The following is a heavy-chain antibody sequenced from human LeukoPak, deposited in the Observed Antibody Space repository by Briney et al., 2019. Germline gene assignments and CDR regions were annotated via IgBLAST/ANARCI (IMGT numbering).Heavy chain of an antibody. D-gene: IGHD6-19*01. J-gene: IGHJ4*02. Sequence: GASVKVSCKASGYTFTGYYINWVGQAPGQGLEWMGWINPNSGGTKYAQKFQGRVTMTRDTSISTAYMELSSLTSDDTALYYCARDGAVAGTAYPEYWGQGTLVTVSS. V-gene: IGHV1-2*02. CDR3: ARDGAVAGTAYPEY. CDR2: INPNSGGT. CDR1: GYTFTGYY.